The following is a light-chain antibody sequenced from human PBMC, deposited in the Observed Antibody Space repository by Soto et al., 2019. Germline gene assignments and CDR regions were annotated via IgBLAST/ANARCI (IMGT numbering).Light chain of an antibody. Sequence: QSVLTQPPSTSGTPGQRVTISCSGGSSNIRINDVNWYQQLPRTAPKLLIYRNDERPSGVSDRFSGSKSGTSASLAISGLRSEDEADYYCGAWDDSLKGWVFGGGTKLTVL. V-gene: IGLV1-44*01. CDR1: SSNIRIND. J-gene: IGLJ3*02. CDR2: RND. CDR3: GAWDDSLKGWV.